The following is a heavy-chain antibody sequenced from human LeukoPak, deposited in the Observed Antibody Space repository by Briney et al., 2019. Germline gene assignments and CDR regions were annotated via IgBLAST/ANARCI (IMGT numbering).Heavy chain of an antibody. V-gene: IGHV3-9*03. CDR1: GFTFDDYA. CDR2: ISWNSGSI. CDR3: AKDIRRVATVTTSSFDY. J-gene: IGHJ4*02. Sequence: GGSLRLSCAASGFTFDDYAMHWVRQAPGKGLEWVSGISWNSGSIGYADSVKGRFTISRDNAKNSLYLQMNSLRAEDMAFYCAKDIRRVATVTTSSFDYWGQGTLVTVSS. D-gene: IGHD4-17*01.